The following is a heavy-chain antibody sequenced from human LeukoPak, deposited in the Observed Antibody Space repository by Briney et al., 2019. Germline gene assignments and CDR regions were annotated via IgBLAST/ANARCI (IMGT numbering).Heavy chain of an antibody. CDR1: GVSISTSEW. V-gene: IGHV4-4*02. D-gene: IGHD3-10*01. CDR2: IHRDGRT. Sequence: SETLCLTCAVSGVSISTSEWWIWVRQPPGQGLEWIGEIHRDGRTRYNPSLTSRVTMSMDYSKNQFSLNVRFVTAADTAIYYCGKTDIYFNPIDYWGPGSLVTVSS. CDR3: GKTDIYFNPIDY. J-gene: IGHJ4*02.